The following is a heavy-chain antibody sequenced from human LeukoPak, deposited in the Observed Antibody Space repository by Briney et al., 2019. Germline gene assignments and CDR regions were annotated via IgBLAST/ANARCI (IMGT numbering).Heavy chain of an antibody. Sequence: GGSLRLSCAASGFTFSIYWMYWVRQAPGKGLMWVSRCDSDGSGTTYVDSVKGRFTVSRDNAKSTLYLQMSSLRAEDTAVYYCATSSVWGGAFNIWGQGTMVTVSS. CDR1: GFTFSIYW. CDR3: ATSSVWGGAFNI. V-gene: IGHV3-74*01. D-gene: IGHD3-16*01. J-gene: IGHJ3*02. CDR2: CDSDGSGT.